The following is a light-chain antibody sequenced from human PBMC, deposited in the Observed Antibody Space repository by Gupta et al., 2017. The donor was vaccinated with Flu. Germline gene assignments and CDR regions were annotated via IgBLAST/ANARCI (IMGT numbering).Light chain of an antibody. CDR3: PVWDENSDHYV. Sequence: SYVLTQPPPVSVAPGKTATITCGGNNIGTKSVHWYQQKPGQAPVLVFYDDSDRPSGIPERFSGSNSGDTATLTITSVEAGDEADYSCPVWDENSDHYVFGTGTRVTVL. V-gene: IGLV3-21*03. CDR2: DDS. J-gene: IGLJ1*01. CDR1: NIGTKS.